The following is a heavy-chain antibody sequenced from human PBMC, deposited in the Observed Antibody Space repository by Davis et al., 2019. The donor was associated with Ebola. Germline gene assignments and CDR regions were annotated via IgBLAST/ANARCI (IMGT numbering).Heavy chain of an antibody. J-gene: IGHJ5*02. Sequence: SGPTLVKPTQTLTLTCTFSGFSLSTSGVGVGWIRQPPGKALEWLALIYWDDDKRYSPSLKSRLTITKDTSKNQVVLTMTNMDPVDTATYYCAHSRGGLRFLEWFRFDPWGQGTLVTVSS. CDR1: GFSLSTSGVG. CDR3: AHSRGGLRFLEWFRFDP. D-gene: IGHD3-3*01. V-gene: IGHV2-5*02. CDR2: IYWDDDK.